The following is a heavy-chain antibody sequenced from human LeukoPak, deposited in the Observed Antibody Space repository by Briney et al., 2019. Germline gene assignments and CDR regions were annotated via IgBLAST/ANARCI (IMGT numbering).Heavy chain of an antibody. D-gene: IGHD1-26*01. J-gene: IGHJ4*02. CDR2: ISGSGGST. V-gene: IGHV3-23*01. Sequence: GGSLRLSCAASGFTCSSYAKSWVRQAPGKGLEWVSAISGSGGSTYYADSVKGRFTISRNNSKNTLYLQMNSLRAEDTAVYYCANPGAGIVGAPTVYWGRGTLVTVSS. CDR3: ANPGAGIVGAPTVY. CDR1: GFTCSSYA.